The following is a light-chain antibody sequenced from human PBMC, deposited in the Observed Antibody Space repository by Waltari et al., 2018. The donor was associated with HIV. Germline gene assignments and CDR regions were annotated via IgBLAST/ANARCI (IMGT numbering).Light chain of an antibody. CDR1: SSDVGGYNY. Sequence: QSALTQPASVSGSPGQSITISCTGTSSDVGGYNYVSWYQQHPGKAPKLMIYHVSNRPSGVSNRFSCPKSGNTASLTISGLQAEDEADYYCTSYTSSNTLVIFGGVTKLTVL. V-gene: IGLV2-14*03. J-gene: IGLJ2*01. CDR3: TSYTSSNTLVI. CDR2: HVS.